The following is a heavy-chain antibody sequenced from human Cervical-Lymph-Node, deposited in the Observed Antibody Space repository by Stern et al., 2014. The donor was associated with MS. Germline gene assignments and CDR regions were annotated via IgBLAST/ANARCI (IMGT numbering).Heavy chain of an antibody. CDR3: ARDEASGWYGSDY. J-gene: IGHJ4*02. V-gene: IGHV3-33*01. Sequence: QLVQSGGGVVQPGRSLRLSCAASGFTFSSYGMHWVRQAPGKGLEWVAVIWYDGSNKYYADSVKGRFTISRDNSKNTLYLQMNSLRAEDTAVYYCARDEASGWYGSDYWGQGTLVTVSS. CDR1: GFTFSSYG. D-gene: IGHD6-19*01. CDR2: IWYDGSNK.